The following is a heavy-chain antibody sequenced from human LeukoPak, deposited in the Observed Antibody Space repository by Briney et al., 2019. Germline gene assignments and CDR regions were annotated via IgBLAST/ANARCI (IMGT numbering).Heavy chain of an antibody. J-gene: IGHJ1*01. CDR2: FDPEDGET. CDR3: ATGVRYSSSWPSGYYQH. CDR1: GYTLTELS. Sequence: ASVKVSCKVSGYTLTELSMHWVRQAPGKGLEWMGGFDPEDGETIYAQKFQGRVTMTEDTSTDTAYMELSSLRSEDTAVYYCATGVRYSSSWPSGYYQHWGQGTLVTVSS. D-gene: IGHD6-13*01. V-gene: IGHV1-24*01.